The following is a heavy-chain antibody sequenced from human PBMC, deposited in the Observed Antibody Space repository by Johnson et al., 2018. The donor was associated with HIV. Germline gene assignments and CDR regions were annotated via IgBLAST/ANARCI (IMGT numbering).Heavy chain of an antibody. CDR3: ASWGVGSSWNHDAFDI. V-gene: IGHV3-30-3*01. Sequence: QVQLVESGGGVVQPGRSLRLSCAASGFTFSSYAMHWVRQAPGKGLEWVAVISYDGINKYYADSVKGRFTISRDNSKNTLYLQMNSLRAEDTAVYYCASWGVGSSWNHDAFDIWGQGTMATVSS. CDR1: GFTFSSYA. J-gene: IGHJ3*02. D-gene: IGHD6-13*01. CDR2: ISYDGINK.